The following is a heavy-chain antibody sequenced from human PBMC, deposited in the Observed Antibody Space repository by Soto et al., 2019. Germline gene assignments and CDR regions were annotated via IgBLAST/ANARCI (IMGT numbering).Heavy chain of an antibody. J-gene: IGHJ6*02. Sequence: PSETLSLTCTVSGGSISSYYWSWIRQPPGKGLEWIGYIYYSGSTNYNPSLKSRVTISVDTSKNQFSLKLSSVTAADTAVYYCARGEYSYGFPLYYYGMDVWGQGTTVTVSS. CDR1: GGSISSYY. V-gene: IGHV4-59*01. CDR3: ARGEYSYGFPLYYYGMDV. D-gene: IGHD5-18*01. CDR2: IYYSGST.